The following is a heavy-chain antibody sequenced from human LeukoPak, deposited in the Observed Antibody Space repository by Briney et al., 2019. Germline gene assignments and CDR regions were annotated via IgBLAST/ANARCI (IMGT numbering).Heavy chain of an antibody. CDR3: ARMVGPRYFDL. J-gene: IGHJ2*01. CDR2: IYYSGST. Sequence: SETLSLTCTVSGGSIGSYYWSWMRQPPGKELEWIGYIYYSGSTNYNPSLKSRVTISVDTSKNQFSLKLSSVTAADTAVYYCARMVGPRYFDLWGRGTLVTVSS. V-gene: IGHV4-59*08. D-gene: IGHD1-26*01. CDR1: GGSIGSYY.